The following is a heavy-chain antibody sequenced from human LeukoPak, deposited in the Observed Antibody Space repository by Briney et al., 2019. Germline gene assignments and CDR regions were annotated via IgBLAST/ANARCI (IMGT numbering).Heavy chain of an antibody. CDR2: INHSGST. D-gene: IGHD3-3*01. Sequence: SETLSPTCAVYGGSFSGYYWSWIRQPPGKGLEWIGEINHSGSTNYNPSLKSRVTISVDTSKNQFSLKLSSVTAADTAVYYCARVRLGIFGVVNRNFRVDYWGQGTLVTVSS. J-gene: IGHJ4*02. V-gene: IGHV4-34*01. CDR1: GGSFSGYY. CDR3: ARVRLGIFGVVNRNFRVDY.